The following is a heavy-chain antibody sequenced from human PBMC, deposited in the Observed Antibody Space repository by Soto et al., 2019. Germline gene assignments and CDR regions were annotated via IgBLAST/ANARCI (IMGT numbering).Heavy chain of an antibody. Sequence: SPTLSLTCAISGDSVSTNSATWDLIRQSPSRGLEWLGRTYYRSKWYNDYAVSVKGRITINPDTSNNQLSLQLNSVTPVDTAVYYCARLIGNSWLDSWGQGTLVTVSS. D-gene: IGHD2-8*01. CDR2: TYYRSKWYN. CDR1: GDSVSTNSAT. CDR3: ARLIGNSWLDS. J-gene: IGHJ5*01. V-gene: IGHV6-1*01.